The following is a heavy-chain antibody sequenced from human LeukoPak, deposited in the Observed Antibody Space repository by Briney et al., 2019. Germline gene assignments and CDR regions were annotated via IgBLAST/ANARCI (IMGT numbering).Heavy chain of an antibody. J-gene: IGHJ3*02. CDR1: GYTFTIYG. Sequence: GASVTVSFKASGYTFTIYGISWVRQAPGQGLEWMGWISAYNGNTNYAQKLQGRVTMTTDTSTSTAYMELRSLRSDDTAVYYCARVGRWLQLLSPEDRGHDAFDIWGQGTMVTVSS. V-gene: IGHV1-18*01. D-gene: IGHD5-24*01. CDR3: ARVGRWLQLLSPEDRGHDAFDI. CDR2: ISAYNGNT.